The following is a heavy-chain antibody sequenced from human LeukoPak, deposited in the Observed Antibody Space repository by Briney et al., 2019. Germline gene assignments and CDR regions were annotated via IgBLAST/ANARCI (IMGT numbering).Heavy chain of an antibody. CDR3: ASLGYSSGWYSRSFDP. V-gene: IGHV1-24*01. Sequence: ASVKVSCKVSGYTLTELSMHWVRQAPGKGLEWMGGFDPEDGETIYAQKFQGRVTMTEDTSTDTAYMELSSLRSEDTAVYYCASLGYSSGWYSRSFDPWGQGTLVTVSS. CDR2: FDPEDGET. J-gene: IGHJ5*02. CDR1: GYTLTELS. D-gene: IGHD6-19*01.